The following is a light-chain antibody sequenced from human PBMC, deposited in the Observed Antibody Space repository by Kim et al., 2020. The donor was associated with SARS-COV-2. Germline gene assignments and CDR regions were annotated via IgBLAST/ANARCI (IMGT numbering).Light chain of an antibody. Sequence: SPGGRSTPTCVAGQSVSSDYLAWYRQRPGQAPRLLIYGASSRATGIPDRFSGSGSGTDFTLTINRREPEDFAVYFCQQYGSALLTFGQGTKGDIK. CDR3: QQYGSALLT. CDR1: QSVSSDY. V-gene: IGKV3-20*01. CDR2: GAS. J-gene: IGKJ1*01.